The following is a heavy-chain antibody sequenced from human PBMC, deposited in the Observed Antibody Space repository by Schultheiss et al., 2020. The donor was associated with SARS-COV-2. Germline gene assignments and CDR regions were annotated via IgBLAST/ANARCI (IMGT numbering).Heavy chain of an antibody. J-gene: IGHJ4*02. D-gene: IGHD6-13*01. CDR2: INHSGST. CDR1: GYSISSGYY. Sequence: SETLSLTCTVSGYSISSGYYWSWIRQPAGKGLEWIGEINHSGSTNYNPSLKSRVTISVDTSKNQFSLKLSSVTAADTAVYYCARGYGSSWYGFDYWGQGTLVTVSS. CDR3: ARGYGSSWYGFDY. V-gene: IGHV4-38-2*02.